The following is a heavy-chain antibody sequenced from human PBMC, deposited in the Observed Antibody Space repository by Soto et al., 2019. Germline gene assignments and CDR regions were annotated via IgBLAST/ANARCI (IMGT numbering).Heavy chain of an antibody. J-gene: IGHJ4*02. D-gene: IGHD2-15*01. V-gene: IGHV4-31*02. CDR2: IYYSGST. Sequence: PSETLSLTCTVSGGSISSGGYYWSWIRQHPGKGLEWIGYIYYSGSTYYNPSLKSRVTISVDTSKNQFSLKLSSVTAADTAVYYCARELVVATHFDYWGQGTLVTVSS. CDR1: GGSISSGGYY. CDR3: ARELVVATHFDY.